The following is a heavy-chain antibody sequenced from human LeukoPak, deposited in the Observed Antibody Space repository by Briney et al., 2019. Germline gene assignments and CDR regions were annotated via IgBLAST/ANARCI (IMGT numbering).Heavy chain of an antibody. CDR3: AKVSPGRTGTTVGFDY. D-gene: IGHD1-7*01. CDR1: GFTFSIYG. V-gene: IGHV3-30*02. J-gene: IGHJ4*02. CDR2: TRYDGGQK. Sequence: GGSLRLSCGASGFTFSIYGMHWVRQAPGTGLEGVAYTRYDGGQKYYADSVRGRFTISRDNSKNTLYLQMDSLRAEDTAVYYCAKVSPGRTGTTVGFDYWGQGTLVTVSS.